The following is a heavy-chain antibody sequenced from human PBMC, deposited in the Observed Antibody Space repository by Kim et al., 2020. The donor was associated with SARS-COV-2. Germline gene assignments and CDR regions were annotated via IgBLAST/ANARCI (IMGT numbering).Heavy chain of an antibody. V-gene: IGHV4-59*01. CDR3: ARAASYDKGDAFDI. CDR1: GGSISSYY. D-gene: IGHD5-18*01. J-gene: IGHJ3*02. Sequence: SETLSLTCTVSGGSISSYYWSWIRQPPGKGLEWIGYIYYSGSTNYNPSLKSRVTISVDTSKNQFSLKLSSVTAADTAVYYCARAASYDKGDAFDIWGQGTMVTVSS. CDR2: IYYSGST.